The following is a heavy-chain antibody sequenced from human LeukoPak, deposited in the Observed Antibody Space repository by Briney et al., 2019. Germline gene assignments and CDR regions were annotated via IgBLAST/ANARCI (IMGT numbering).Heavy chain of an antibody. J-gene: IGHJ3*01. Sequence: GVSLRLSCAASGFTLSSFAMSWVRQAPGKGLECLSALSGSGSNAYFADSVKGRFTISRDNSNNTLYLQMNSLRVEDTAVYYCARWDYYGRGAFDVWGQGTMVTVSS. CDR3: ARWDYYGRGAFDV. CDR2: LSGSGSNA. V-gene: IGHV3-23*01. D-gene: IGHD3-10*01. CDR1: GFTLSSFA.